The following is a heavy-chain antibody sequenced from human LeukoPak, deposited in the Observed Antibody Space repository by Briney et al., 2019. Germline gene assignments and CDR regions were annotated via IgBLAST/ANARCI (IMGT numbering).Heavy chain of an antibody. CDR1: GYTFTGYY. V-gene: IGHV1-2*02. CDR3: ARDPLGYGSGSYYNNFDY. D-gene: IGHD3-10*01. CDR2: INPNSGGT. Sequence: ASVKVSCKASGYTFTGYYTHWVRQAPGQGLEWMGWINPNSGGTNYAQKFQGRVTMTRDTSISTAYMELSRLRSDDTAVYYCARDPLGYGSGSYYNNFDYWGQGTLVTVSS. J-gene: IGHJ4*02.